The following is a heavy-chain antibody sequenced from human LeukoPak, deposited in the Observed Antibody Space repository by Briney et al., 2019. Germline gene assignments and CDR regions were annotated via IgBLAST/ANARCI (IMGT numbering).Heavy chain of an antibody. Sequence: ASVKVSCKASGYTFTSYDINWVRQATGQGLEWMGWMNPNSGNTGYAQKFQGRVTMTRNTSISTAYMELSSLRSEDTAVYYCARGFIDYGSLNMDVWGKGTTVTISS. D-gene: IGHD4-17*01. J-gene: IGHJ6*03. V-gene: IGHV1-8*01. CDR2: MNPNSGNT. CDR1: GYTFTSYD. CDR3: ARGFIDYGSLNMDV.